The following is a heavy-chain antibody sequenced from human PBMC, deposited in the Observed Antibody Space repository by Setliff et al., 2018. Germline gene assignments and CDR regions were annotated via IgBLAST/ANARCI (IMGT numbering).Heavy chain of an antibody. CDR3: ARDTPPRYTGYSDGWAPFDF. J-gene: IGHJ4*02. D-gene: IGHD6-19*01. CDR2: ISAYNGHT. Sequence: RASVKVSCKASGYTFTSYGISWVRQAPGQGLEWMGYISAYNGHTNYAEKVQGRIAMTTDTSTNTAYMELRNLRSDDTAVCYCARDTPPRYTGYSDGWAPFDFWGQGTLVTVSS. CDR1: GYTFTSYG. V-gene: IGHV1-18*01.